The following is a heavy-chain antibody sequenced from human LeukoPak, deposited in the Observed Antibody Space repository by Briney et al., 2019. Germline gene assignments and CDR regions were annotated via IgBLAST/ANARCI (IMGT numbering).Heavy chain of an antibody. J-gene: IGHJ6*02. CDR2: VYNSGST. CDR3: GRLRSGMDV. CDR1: GGSINSYY. Sequence: SETLSLTCTVAGGSINSYYWTWIRQPPGKGLEWIANVYNSGSTNYNPSLKSRVTISVDMFKNQFSLKLTSVTAADTAVYYCGRLRSGMDVWGQGTTVTVSS. V-gene: IGHV4-59*01.